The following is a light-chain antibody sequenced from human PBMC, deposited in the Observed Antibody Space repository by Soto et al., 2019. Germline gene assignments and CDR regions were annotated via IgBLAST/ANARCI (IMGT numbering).Light chain of an antibody. V-gene: IGKV3-15*01. CDR1: QSVSSN. Sequence: EIEMTQSPATLSVSPGERATLSCRASQSVSSNLAWYQQKPGQAPRLFIYGASTRATGIPARFSGSGSGTEFTLTISSLQSEDFAVYYCQQYNNWPPLFGGGTKVEIK. CDR2: GAS. J-gene: IGKJ4*01. CDR3: QQYNNWPPL.